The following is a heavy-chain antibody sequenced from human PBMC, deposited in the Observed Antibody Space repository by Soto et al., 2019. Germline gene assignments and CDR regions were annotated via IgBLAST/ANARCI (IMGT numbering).Heavy chain of an antibody. CDR3: ARGDSYAYFDY. CDR1: GGSISSYY. D-gene: IGHD5-18*01. V-gene: IGHV4-59*01. CDR2: IYYSGST. J-gene: IGHJ4*02. Sequence: SETLSLTCTVSGGSISSYYWSWIRQPPGKGLEWIGYIYYSGSTNYNPPLKSRVTISVDTSKNQFSLKLSSVTAADTAVYYCARGDSYAYFDYWGQGTLVTVSS.